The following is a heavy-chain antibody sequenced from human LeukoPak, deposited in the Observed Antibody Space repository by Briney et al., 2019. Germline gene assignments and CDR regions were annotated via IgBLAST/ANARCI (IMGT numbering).Heavy chain of an antibody. Sequence: SVKVSCKASGGTFSSYAISWVRQAPGQGLEWMGGIITIFGTANYAQKFQSRVTITTDESTSTAYMELSSLRSEDTAVYYCARVKVPAAIDYYYYMDGWGKGTTVTVSS. J-gene: IGHJ6*03. CDR3: ARVKVPAAIDYYYYMDG. CDR2: IITIFGTA. CDR1: GGTFSSYA. V-gene: IGHV1-69*05. D-gene: IGHD2-2*02.